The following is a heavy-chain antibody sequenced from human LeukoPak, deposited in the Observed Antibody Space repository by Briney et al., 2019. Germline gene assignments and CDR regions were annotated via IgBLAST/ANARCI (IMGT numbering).Heavy chain of an antibody. CDR2: INPNSGGT. D-gene: IGHD3-10*01. CDR3: ARRFRGVKGYYYMDV. J-gene: IGHJ6*03. CDR1: GYTFTSYY. Sequence: GASVKVSCKASGYTFTSYYMHWVRQAPGQGLEWMGWINPNSGGTNYAQKFQGRVTMTRDTSISTAYMELSRLRSDDTAAYYCARRFRGVKGYYYMDVWGKGTTVTVSS. V-gene: IGHV1-2*02.